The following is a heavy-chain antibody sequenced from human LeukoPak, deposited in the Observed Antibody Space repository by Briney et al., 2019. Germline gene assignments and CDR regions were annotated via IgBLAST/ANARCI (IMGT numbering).Heavy chain of an antibody. D-gene: IGHD3-9*01. V-gene: IGHV3-23*01. J-gene: IGHJ4*02. CDR2: ISGSGNST. CDR1: GFTFTNYA. Sequence: GGSLRLSCVVSGFTFTNYAMTWVRQAPGKGLEWVSAISGSGNSTFYADSIKGRFTISRDNAKNTLYLQMNSMRAEDTPVYCCAKLPYDIFVSYYFDYWGQGALVGV. CDR3: AKLPYDIFVSYYFDY.